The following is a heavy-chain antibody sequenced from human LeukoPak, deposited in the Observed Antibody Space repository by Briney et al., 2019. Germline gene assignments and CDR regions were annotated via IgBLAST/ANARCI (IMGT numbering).Heavy chain of an antibody. D-gene: IGHD1-26*01. J-gene: IGHJ4*02. CDR2: IRSKAYGGTT. CDR1: GFSFGDYA. CDR3: TRASYAGSYYTYYFDY. V-gene: IGHV3-49*04. Sequence: QPGRSLRLSCTTSGFSFGDYAMSWVRRAPGKGLEWVGFIRSKAYGGTTEYAASVKGRFTISRDDSKSIAYLQMSGLKTEDTALYYCTRASYAGSYYTYYFDYWGQGTLVAASS.